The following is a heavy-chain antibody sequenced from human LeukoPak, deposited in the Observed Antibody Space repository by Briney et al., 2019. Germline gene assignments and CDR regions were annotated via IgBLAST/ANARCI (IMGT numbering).Heavy chain of an antibody. J-gene: IGHJ4*02. CDR2: IFYSGNT. Sequence: SETMSLTCTVSGGSITHYYWSWIRQPPEKGLEWIGYIFYSGNTNYNPSLKSRVTISVDTSKNQFSLKLSSVTAADTAVYYCARHWETSSWYVDYWGQGTLVTVSS. CDR3: ARHWETSSWYVDY. V-gene: IGHV4-59*08. CDR1: GGSITHYY. D-gene: IGHD6-13*01.